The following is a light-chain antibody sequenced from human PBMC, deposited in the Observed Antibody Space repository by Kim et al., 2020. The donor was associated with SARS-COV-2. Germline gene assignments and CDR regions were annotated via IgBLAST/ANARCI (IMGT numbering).Light chain of an antibody. Sequence: SPGERATLSCRASQNIDISLAWYQQKPGQAPRLLIYHASNRVTGIPARFSGSGSGTDFTLTISSLEPEDFAVYYCQQRSNWPPLTFGGGTKVDIK. J-gene: IGKJ4*01. CDR3: QQRSNWPPLT. CDR1: QNIDIS. V-gene: IGKV3-11*01. CDR2: HAS.